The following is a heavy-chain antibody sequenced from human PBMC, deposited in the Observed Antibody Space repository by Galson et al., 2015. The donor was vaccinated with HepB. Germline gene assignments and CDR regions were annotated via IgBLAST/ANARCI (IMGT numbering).Heavy chain of an antibody. D-gene: IGHD4-17*01. J-gene: IGHJ4*02. Sequence: SLRLSCAASGFTFSSYSMSWVRQAPGKGLEWVSYISGTSDIIYYAGSVKGRFTISRDNAKNSLYLQMDSLRAEDTAVYYCARGVWDGDRTFDYWGQGTLVTVSS. V-gene: IGHV3-48*01. CDR2: ISGTSDII. CDR3: ARGVWDGDRTFDY. CDR1: GFTFSSYS.